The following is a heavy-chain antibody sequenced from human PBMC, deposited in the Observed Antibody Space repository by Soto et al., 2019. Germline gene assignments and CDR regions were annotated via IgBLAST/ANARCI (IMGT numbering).Heavy chain of an antibody. CDR2: ISSYNGNT. CDR1: GYTFTSYG. D-gene: IGHD3-3*01. Sequence: ASVKVSCKASGYTFTSYGISWVRQAPGQGLEWMGWISSYNGNTNYAQKLQGRVTMTTDTSTSTAYMELRSLRSDDTAVYYCARVPPTIFGVDTNPYYYYYYMDVWGKGTTVTVSS. J-gene: IGHJ6*03. CDR3: ARVPPTIFGVDTNPYYYYYYMDV. V-gene: IGHV1-18*01.